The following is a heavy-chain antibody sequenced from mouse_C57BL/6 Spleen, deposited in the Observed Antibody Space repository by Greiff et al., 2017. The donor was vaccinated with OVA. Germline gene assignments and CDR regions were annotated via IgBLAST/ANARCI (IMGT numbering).Heavy chain of an antibody. V-gene: IGHV5-4*01. CDR3: ARESLGFDY. CDR2: ISDGGSYT. CDR1: GFTFSSYA. Sequence: EVKVVESGGGLVKPGGSLKLSCAASGFTFSSYAMSWVRQTPEKRLEWVATISDGGSYTYYPDNVKGRFTISRDNAKNNLYLQMSHLKSEDTAMYYCARESLGFDYWGQGTTLTVSS. D-gene: IGHD4-1*01. J-gene: IGHJ2*01.